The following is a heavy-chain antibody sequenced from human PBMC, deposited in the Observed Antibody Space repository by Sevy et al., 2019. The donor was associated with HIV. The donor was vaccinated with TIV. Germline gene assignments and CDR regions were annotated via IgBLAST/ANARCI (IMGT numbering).Heavy chain of an antibody. J-gene: IGHJ4*02. Sequence: ASVKVSCKASGYTFTGYYMHWVRQAPGQGLEWMGRINPNSGGTNYAQTFQGRVTMTRDTSISTAYMELSRLRSDDTAVYYCARDVEGYTYGYAFDYWGQGTLVTVSS. CDR1: GYTFTGYY. D-gene: IGHD5-18*01. V-gene: IGHV1-2*06. CDR3: ARDVEGYTYGYAFDY. CDR2: INPNSGGT.